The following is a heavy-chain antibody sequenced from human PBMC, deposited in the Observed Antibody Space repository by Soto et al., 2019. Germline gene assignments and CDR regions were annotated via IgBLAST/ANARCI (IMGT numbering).Heavy chain of an antibody. CDR1: GGSISSGDYY. J-gene: IGHJ4*02. D-gene: IGHD4-17*01. Sequence: QVQLQESGPGLVKPSQTLSLTCTVSGGSISSGDYYWSWIRHPPGKGLEWIGYIYYSGSTYYNPSLKGRVTISIDTSKNKFSLKLSSVTAADTAVYYCAREAYGGKVGYWGQGTLVTVSS. CDR3: AREAYGGKVGY. V-gene: IGHV4-30-4*01. CDR2: IYYSGST.